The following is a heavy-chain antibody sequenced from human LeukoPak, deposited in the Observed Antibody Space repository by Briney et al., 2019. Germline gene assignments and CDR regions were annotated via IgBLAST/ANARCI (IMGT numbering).Heavy chain of an antibody. CDR2: INPNSGGT. D-gene: IGHD6-19*01. CDR3: ARGFSSGWYFGVDY. V-gene: IGHV1-2*06. Sequence: GASVKVSCKASGYTFTGYYMHWVRQAPGQGLEWMGRINPNSGGTNYAQKFQGRVTMTRDTSISTAYMELSRLRSDDTAVYYCARGFSSGWYFGVDYWGQGTLVTVSS. CDR1: GYTFTGYY. J-gene: IGHJ4*02.